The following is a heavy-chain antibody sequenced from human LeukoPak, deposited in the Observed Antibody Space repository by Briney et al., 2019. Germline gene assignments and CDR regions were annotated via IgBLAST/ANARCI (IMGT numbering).Heavy chain of an antibody. V-gene: IGHV1-69*13. CDR2: IIPIFGTA. Sequence: ASVKVSCKASGGTFSNYAISWVRQAPGQGLEWMGGIIPIFGTANYAQKFQGRVTITADESTSTAYMELSSLRSEDTAVYYCARDGGPVVVPAAMGYGMDVWGQGTTVTVSS. CDR3: ARDGGPVVVPAAMGYGMDV. D-gene: IGHD2-2*01. CDR1: GGTFSNYA. J-gene: IGHJ6*02.